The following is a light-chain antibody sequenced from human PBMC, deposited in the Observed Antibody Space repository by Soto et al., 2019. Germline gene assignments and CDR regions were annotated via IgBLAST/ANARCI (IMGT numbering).Light chain of an antibody. V-gene: IGKV1-5*03. J-gene: IGKJ4*01. Sequence: DIQMTQSPSTLSASVGDRVIITFRASQSISSWLAWYQQKPGKAPKLLIYKASSLESGVPSRFSGSGSGTEFTLTISSLQPDDFATYYCQQYNSYSLTFGGGTKVDIK. CDR3: QQYNSYSLT. CDR1: QSISSW. CDR2: KAS.